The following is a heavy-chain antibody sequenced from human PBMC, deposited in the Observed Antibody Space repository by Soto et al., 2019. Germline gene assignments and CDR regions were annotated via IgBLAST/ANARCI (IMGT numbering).Heavy chain of an antibody. Sequence: EVQLVESGGGLVQPGGSLRLSCAASGFTFSNYWMYWVRQAPGKGLVWVSRINSDGSVSSYADSVKGRLTISRDNVKNTLYLQMDSLRAEDTAVYYCARGDCVAGPCYSLAGSFYYYMDVWGKGTTVTVFS. V-gene: IGHV3-74*01. CDR2: INSDGSVS. J-gene: IGHJ6*03. CDR1: GFTFSNYW. CDR3: ARGDCVAGPCYSLAGSFYYYMDV. D-gene: IGHD2-15*01.